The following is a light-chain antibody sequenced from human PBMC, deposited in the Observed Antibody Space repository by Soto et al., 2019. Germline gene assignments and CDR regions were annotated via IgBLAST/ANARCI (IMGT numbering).Light chain of an antibody. Sequence: QSALTQPASVSGSPGQSITISCPGTSSDVGTYKYVSWYQQHPGKAPKLMIYDVSNRPSGVSNRFSGSKSGNTASLTISGLQAEDEADYYCNSYTTSSTLVFGTGTKLTVL. CDR2: DVS. CDR3: NSYTTSSTLV. J-gene: IGLJ1*01. CDR1: SSDVGTYKY. V-gene: IGLV2-14*03.